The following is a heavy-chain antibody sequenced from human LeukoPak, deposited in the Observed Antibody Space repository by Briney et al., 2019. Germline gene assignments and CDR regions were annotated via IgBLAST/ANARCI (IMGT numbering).Heavy chain of an antibody. Sequence: PGGSLRLSCAVSPFIFSRYSINWVRQAPGKGLEWVSYISSSGSTIYYADSVKGRFTISRDNAKNSLYLQMNSLRAEDTAVYYCAREELERWVDGGHYYYMDVWGKGTTVTVSS. CDR1: PFIFSRYS. D-gene: IGHD1-1*01. J-gene: IGHJ6*03. CDR2: ISSSGSTI. CDR3: AREELERWVDGGHYYYMDV. V-gene: IGHV3-48*04.